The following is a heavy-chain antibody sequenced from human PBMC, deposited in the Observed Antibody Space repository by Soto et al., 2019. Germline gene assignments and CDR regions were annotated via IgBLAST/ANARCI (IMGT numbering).Heavy chain of an antibody. CDR1: RFTFSTYW. Sequence: VGSLRLSCAASRFTFSTYWMTWVRQAPGKGLEWVANINKDGGEKYYMDSVKGRFTISRDNAKNSVYLQMTSLRVEDTAVYYCSGGNALDVWGQGTTVTVS. CDR2: INKDGGEK. CDR3: SGGNALDV. J-gene: IGHJ6*02. V-gene: IGHV3-7*01.